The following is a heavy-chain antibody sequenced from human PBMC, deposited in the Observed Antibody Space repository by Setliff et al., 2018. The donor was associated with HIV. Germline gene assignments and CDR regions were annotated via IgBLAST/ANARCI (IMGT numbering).Heavy chain of an antibody. V-gene: IGHV1-8*02. J-gene: IGHJ3*02. D-gene: IGHD4-4*01. CDR1: GYTFTSYD. Sequence: ASVKVSCKASGYTFTSYDINWVRQATRQGLEGMGWMNPNSGNTGYAQKFQGRVTITRNTSISTAYMELSRLSSGDTAVYYCARGRKYLTTDAFDIWGQGKRVT. CDR2: MNPNSGNT. CDR3: ARGRKYLTTDAFDI.